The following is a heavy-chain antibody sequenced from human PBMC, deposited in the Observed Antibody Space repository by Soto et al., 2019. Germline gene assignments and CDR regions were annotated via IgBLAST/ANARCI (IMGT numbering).Heavy chain of an antibody. CDR3: ARQRVLPAQYYFDS. J-gene: IGHJ4*02. CDR2: ILDSGAT. CDR1: GGSVSRGSYY. V-gene: IGHV4-61*01. D-gene: IGHD6-13*01. Sequence: SETLSLTCFVSGGSVSRGSYYWTWIRQPPGKGLEWIGYILDSGATDYNPSLKSRVTMSVDTSKNQFSLNLRSVTAADTAVYYCARQRVLPAQYYFDSWGQGVVVTVSS.